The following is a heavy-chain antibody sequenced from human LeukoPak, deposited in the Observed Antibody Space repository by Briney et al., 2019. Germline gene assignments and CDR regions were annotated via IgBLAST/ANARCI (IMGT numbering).Heavy chain of an antibody. J-gene: IGHJ4*02. CDR1: GGSISSYY. V-gene: IGHV4-59*01. CDR3: ASMKRRPGVAAIDY. CDR2: IYYSGST. D-gene: IGHD5-12*01. Sequence: TSETLSLTCTVSGGSISSYYWSWIRQPPGKGLEWIGYIYYSGSTNYNPSLKSRVTISVDTSKNQFSLKLSSVTAADTAVCYCASMKRRPGVAAIDYWGQGTLVTVSS.